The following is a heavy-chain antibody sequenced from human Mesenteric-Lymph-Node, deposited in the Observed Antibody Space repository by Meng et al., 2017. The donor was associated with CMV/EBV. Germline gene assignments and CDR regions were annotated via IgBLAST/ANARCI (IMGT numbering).Heavy chain of an antibody. J-gene: IGHJ4*02. D-gene: IGHD3-10*01. CDR2: ISYDGSIQ. V-gene: IGHV3-30*04. Sequence: GGSLRLSCAASGFSFSIYSMHWVRQAPGKGPEWVAVISYDGSIQFYADFVKGRFTISRDNSKNTLYLQMNSLTAEDTAVYYCAIACGSGTCYDYWGQGTLVTVSS. CDR1: GFSFSIYS. CDR3: AIACGSGTCYDY.